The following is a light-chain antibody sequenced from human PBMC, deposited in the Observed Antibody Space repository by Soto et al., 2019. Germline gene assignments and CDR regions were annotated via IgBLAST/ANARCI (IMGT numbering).Light chain of an antibody. V-gene: IGKV3-20*01. J-gene: IGKJ4*01. CDR2: DTS. Sequence: EIVLTQSPATLSLSPGERATLSCRASQSLTKYVAWYQQKPGQVPRLLIYDTSNRAPGIPARFSGSGSGTDFTLTISRLEAEDFAVYYCQQYGRSPLTFGGGTKVDIK. CDR1: QSLTKY. CDR3: QQYGRSPLT.